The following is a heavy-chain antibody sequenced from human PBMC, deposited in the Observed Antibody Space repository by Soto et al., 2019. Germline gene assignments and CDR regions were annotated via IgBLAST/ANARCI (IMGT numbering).Heavy chain of an antibody. V-gene: IGHV3-30*18. Sequence: QAGGSLRLSCAASGFTFSSYGMHWVRQAPGKGLEWVAVISYDGSNKYYADSVKGRFTISRDNSKNTLYLQMDSLRAEDTAVYYCAKPHYYDSSGHFDYWGQGTLVTVSS. CDR2: ISYDGSNK. D-gene: IGHD3-22*01. J-gene: IGHJ4*02. CDR3: AKPHYYDSSGHFDY. CDR1: GFTFSSYG.